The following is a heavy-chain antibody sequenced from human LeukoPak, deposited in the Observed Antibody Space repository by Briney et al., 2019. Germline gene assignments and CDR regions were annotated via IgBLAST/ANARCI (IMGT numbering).Heavy chain of an antibody. CDR2: INHNGEAI. Sequence: GGSLRLSCAAPGFPFSSHVLSWVRQAPGKGLEWIAYINHNGEAIYYPDFVKGRFIISRDNAKNSLFLQMNNLRVEDSAVYYCAKDQARADCSSGSCYPFDFWGQGTLVTVSS. CDR3: AKDQARADCSSGSCYPFDF. CDR1: GFPFSSHV. J-gene: IGHJ4*02. D-gene: IGHD2-15*01. V-gene: IGHV3-48*01.